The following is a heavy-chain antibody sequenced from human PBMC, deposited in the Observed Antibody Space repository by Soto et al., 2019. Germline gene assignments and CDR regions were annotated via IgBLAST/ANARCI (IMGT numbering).Heavy chain of an antibody. J-gene: IGHJ6*02. V-gene: IGHV3-30*18. CDR2: ISYDGSNK. CDR1: GFTFSSYG. CDR3: AKGFHYDFWSGYYDYYYYYGMDV. Sequence: PGGSLRLSCAASGFTFSSYGMHWVRQAPGKGLEWVAVISYDGSNKYYADSVKGRFTISRDNSKNTLYLQVNSLRAEDTAVYYCAKGFHYDFWSGYYDYYYYYGMDVWGQGTTVTVSS. D-gene: IGHD3-3*01.